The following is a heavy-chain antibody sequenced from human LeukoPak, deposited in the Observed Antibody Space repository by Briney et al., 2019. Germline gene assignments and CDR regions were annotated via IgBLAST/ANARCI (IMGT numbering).Heavy chain of an antibody. CDR2: IYDSGST. J-gene: IGHJ4*02. V-gene: IGHV4-39*01. Sequence: SETLSLTCTVSGGSIRSSYYYWGWIRQPPGKGLEWIGSIYDSGSTYYNPSLKSRVTISVDTSKNQLSLNLTSVTAADTAVYYCARTLVRGIIEFDFWGQGTLVTVSS. CDR1: GGSIRSSYYY. D-gene: IGHD3-10*01. CDR3: ARTLVRGIIEFDF.